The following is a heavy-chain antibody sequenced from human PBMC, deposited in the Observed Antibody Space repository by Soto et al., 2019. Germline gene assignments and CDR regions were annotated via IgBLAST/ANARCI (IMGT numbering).Heavy chain of an antibody. V-gene: IGHV1-69*13. D-gene: IGHD3-16*01. CDR3: ASRELGRLGLGYYYYGMDV. Sequence: SVKVSCKASGYTFTSYAMHWVRQAPGQRLEWMGGIIPIFGTANYAQKFQGRVTITADESTSTAYMELSSLRSEDTAVYYCASRELGRLGLGYYYYGMDVWGQGTTVTVSS. J-gene: IGHJ6*02. CDR1: GYTFTSYA. CDR2: IIPIFGTA.